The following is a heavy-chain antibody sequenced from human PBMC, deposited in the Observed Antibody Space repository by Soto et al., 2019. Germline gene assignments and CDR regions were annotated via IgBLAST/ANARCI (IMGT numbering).Heavy chain of an antibody. CDR3: ANSALRVMKQQPRGG. J-gene: IGHJ4*02. CDR2: ISGSGGST. V-gene: IGHV3-23*01. Sequence: EVQLLESGGGLVQPGGSLRLSCAASGFTFSSYAMSWVRQAPGKGLEWVSAISGSGGSTYYADSVKGRFTISRDNSKNTRYQQMNSLRAEDTAVYYCANSALRVMKQQPRGGWGQGTLVTVSS. CDR1: GFTFSSYA. D-gene: IGHD6-13*01.